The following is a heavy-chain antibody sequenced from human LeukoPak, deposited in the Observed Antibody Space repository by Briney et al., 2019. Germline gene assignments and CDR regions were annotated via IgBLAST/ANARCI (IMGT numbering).Heavy chain of an antibody. CDR3: ARGGGLGYYYYYMDV. Sequence: ASVKVSCKASGYTFTNNFMHWVRQAPGQGLEWIGIINPSGDNTWYAQKFQGRVTMTRDMATSTDYLEVSSLRSEDTAVYYCARGGGLGYYYYYMDVWGKGTTVTISS. CDR1: GYTFTNNF. CDR2: INPSGDNT. D-gene: IGHD3/OR15-3a*01. V-gene: IGHV1-46*01. J-gene: IGHJ6*03.